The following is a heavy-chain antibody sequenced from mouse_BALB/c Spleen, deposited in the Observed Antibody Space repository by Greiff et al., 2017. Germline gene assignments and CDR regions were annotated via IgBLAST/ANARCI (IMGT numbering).Heavy chain of an antibody. J-gene: IGHJ3*01. Sequence: QVQLQQSGAELAKPGASVKMSCKASGYTFTSYWMHWVNQRPGQGLEWIGYINPSTGYTEYNQKFKDKATLTADKSSSTAYMQLSSLTSEDSAVYYCARGKGMITTAWFAYWGQGTLVTVSA. D-gene: IGHD2-4*01. CDR1: GYTFTSYW. CDR3: ARGKGMITTAWFAY. V-gene: IGHV1-7*01. CDR2: INPSTGYT.